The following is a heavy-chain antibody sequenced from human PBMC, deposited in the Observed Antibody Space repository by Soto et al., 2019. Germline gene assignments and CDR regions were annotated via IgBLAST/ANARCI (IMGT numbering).Heavy chain of an antibody. Sequence: GGSLRLSCAASGFTFSSYGMHWVRQAPGKGLEWVAVIWYDGSNKYYADSVKGRFTISRDNSKNTLYLQMNSLRAEDTAVYYCARLMERFSEAMAPIDAFDIWGQGTMVTVSS. CDR3: ARLMERFSEAMAPIDAFDI. D-gene: IGHD5-18*01. V-gene: IGHV3-33*01. J-gene: IGHJ3*02. CDR1: GFTFSSYG. CDR2: IWYDGSNK.